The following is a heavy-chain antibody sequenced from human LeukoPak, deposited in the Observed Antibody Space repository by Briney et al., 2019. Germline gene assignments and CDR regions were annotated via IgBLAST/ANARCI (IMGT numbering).Heavy chain of an antibody. Sequence: SETLSLTCTVSGGSISSGDYYWSWIRQPPGKGLEWIGYIYYSGSTYYNPSLKSRVTISVDTSKNQFSLKLSSVTAADTAVYYCARGADTIFGVVTHYYYYGMDVWGQGTTVTVSS. CDR1: GGSISSGDYY. J-gene: IGHJ6*02. CDR2: IYYSGST. CDR3: ARGADTIFGVVTHYYYYGMDV. D-gene: IGHD3-3*01. V-gene: IGHV4-30-4*01.